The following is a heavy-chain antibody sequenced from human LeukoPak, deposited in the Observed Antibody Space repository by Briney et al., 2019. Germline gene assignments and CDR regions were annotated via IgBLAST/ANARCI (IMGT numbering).Heavy chain of an antibody. CDR2: IYPGDSDT. Sequence: NAGESLKISCQGSGYSFTSYWIGWVRQMPGKGLEWMGIIYPGDSDTRYSPSFQGQVTISADKSISTAYLQWSSLKASDTAMYYCARGGDIVVVPAADPFDYWGQGTLVTVSS. V-gene: IGHV5-51*01. J-gene: IGHJ4*02. CDR1: GYSFTSYW. CDR3: ARGGDIVVVPAADPFDY. D-gene: IGHD2-2*01.